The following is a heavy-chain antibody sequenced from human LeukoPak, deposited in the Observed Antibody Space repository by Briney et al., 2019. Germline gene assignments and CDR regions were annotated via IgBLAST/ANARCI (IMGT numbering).Heavy chain of an antibody. CDR2: ISGSGGST. Sequence: GGALSLSCAASGFTFSNYAMSWVRQAPGKGLEWVSTISGSGGSTYYADSVKGRFTISRDNSKSTLYLQMYSLRAEETAVYYCAKGPYYYDGSGYYYNAFDVWGQGTMVTVSS. D-gene: IGHD3-22*01. CDR3: AKGPYYYDGSGYYYNAFDV. CDR1: GFTFSNYA. V-gene: IGHV3-23*01. J-gene: IGHJ3*01.